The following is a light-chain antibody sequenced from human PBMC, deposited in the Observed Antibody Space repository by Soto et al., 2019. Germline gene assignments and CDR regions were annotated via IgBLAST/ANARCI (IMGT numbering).Light chain of an antibody. Sequence: DVLMTQSPLSLPVTPGQPASISCRSSQSLVSSDGNIYLNWFHQRPGQSPRRLIYKVSDRDPGVPDRFSGSGSGTDFTLKIVRVEAEDVGVYYCMQGTHWPPTFGQGTKVEIK. CDR2: KVS. V-gene: IGKV2-30*01. J-gene: IGKJ1*01. CDR1: QSLVSSDGNIY. CDR3: MQGTHWPPT.